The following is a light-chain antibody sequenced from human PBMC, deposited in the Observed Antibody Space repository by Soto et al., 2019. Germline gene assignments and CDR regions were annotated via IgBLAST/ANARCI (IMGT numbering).Light chain of an antibody. Sequence: QSVLTQPSSVSGSPGQSITISCPGTSSDVGAYDFVSWYQQHPDKAPKLMIYEVSNRPSGVSHRFSGSKSVNTATLTISGLQAEDEADYYCSSYTISSTRVFGTGTKVTVL. CDR3: SSYTISSTRV. J-gene: IGLJ1*01. CDR1: SSDVGAYDF. V-gene: IGLV2-14*03. CDR2: EVS.